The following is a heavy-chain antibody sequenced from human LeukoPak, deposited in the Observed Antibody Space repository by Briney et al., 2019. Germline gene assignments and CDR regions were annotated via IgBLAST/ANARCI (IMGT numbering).Heavy chain of an antibody. D-gene: IGHD3-3*01. Sequence: SETLSLTCTVSGGSISSYYWSWIRQPPGKGLEWIGYIYYSGSTNYNPSLKSRVTISVDTSKNQFSLKLSSVTAADTAVYYCARNGDTKEWFTYEGWFDPWGQGTLVTVSS. J-gene: IGHJ5*02. V-gene: IGHV4-59*01. CDR2: IYYSGST. CDR1: GGSISSYY. CDR3: ARNGDTKEWFTYEGWFDP.